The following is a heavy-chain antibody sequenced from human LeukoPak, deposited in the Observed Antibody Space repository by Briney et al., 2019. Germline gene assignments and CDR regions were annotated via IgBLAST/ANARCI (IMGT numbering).Heavy chain of an antibody. Sequence: PSETLSLTCTVSGYSISSGYYWSWIRQPPGKGLEWIGEINHSGSTNYNPSLKSRVTISVDTSKSQFSLKLSSVTAADTAVYYCARGRRGGWYAGYYYYYMDVWGKGTTVTVSS. CDR3: ARGRRGGWYAGYYYYYMDV. CDR1: GYSISSGYY. D-gene: IGHD6-19*01. V-gene: IGHV4-38-2*02. J-gene: IGHJ6*03. CDR2: INHSGST.